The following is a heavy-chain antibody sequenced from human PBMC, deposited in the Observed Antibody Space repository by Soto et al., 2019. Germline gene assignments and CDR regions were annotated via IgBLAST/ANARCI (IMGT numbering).Heavy chain of an antibody. CDR2: INHSGST. CDR1: GGSFSGYY. J-gene: IGHJ6*02. Sequence: SLTCAVYGGSFSGYYWSWIRQPPGKGLEWIGEINHSGSTNYNPSLKSRVTISVDTSKNQFSLKLSSVTAADTAVYYCARGRVLRFLEWLSAPGYYYYYGMDVWGQGTTVTVSS. V-gene: IGHV4-34*01. D-gene: IGHD3-3*01. CDR3: ARGRVLRFLEWLSAPGYYYYYGMDV.